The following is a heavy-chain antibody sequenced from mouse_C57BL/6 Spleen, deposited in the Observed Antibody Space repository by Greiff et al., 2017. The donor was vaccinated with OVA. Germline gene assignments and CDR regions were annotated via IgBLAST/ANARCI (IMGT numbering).Heavy chain of an antibody. CDR3: TTGRDGYIYAMDY. V-gene: IGHV14-4*01. D-gene: IGHD2-3*01. CDR2: IDPENGDT. Sequence: EVQLQQSGAELVRPGASVKLSCTASGFNIKDDYMHWVKQRPEQGLEWIGWIDPENGDTEYASKFQGKATITADTSSNTAYLQLSSLTSEDTAVYYCTTGRDGYIYAMDYWGQGTSVTVSS. J-gene: IGHJ4*01. CDR1: GFNIKDDY.